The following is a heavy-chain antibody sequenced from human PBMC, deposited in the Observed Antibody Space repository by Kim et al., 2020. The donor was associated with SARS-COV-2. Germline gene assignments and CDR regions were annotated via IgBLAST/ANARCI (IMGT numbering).Heavy chain of an antibody. Sequence: GGSLRLSCAASGFTFSSYAMHWVRQAPGKGLEWVAVISYDGSNKYYADSVKGRFTIHRDNSKNTLYLQMNSLRAEDTAVYYCARAYGGSYLTAFDYWGQGTLVTVSS. CDR3: ARAYGGSYLTAFDY. CDR2: ISYDGSNK. V-gene: IGHV3-30*04. CDR1: GFTFSSYA. D-gene: IGHD1-26*01. J-gene: IGHJ4*02.